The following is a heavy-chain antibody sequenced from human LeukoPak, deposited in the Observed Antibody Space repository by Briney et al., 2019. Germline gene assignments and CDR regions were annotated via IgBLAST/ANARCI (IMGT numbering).Heavy chain of an antibody. CDR1: GFTFSDYY. V-gene: IGHV3-11*01. Sequence: GGSLRLSCAASGFTFSDYYMSWIRQAPGKGLAWVSYISSSGSTIYYADSVKGRFTISRDNAKNSLYLQMNSLRAEDTAVYYCARDEEQWLIPDYWGQGTLVTVSS. CDR3: ARDEEQWLIPDY. D-gene: IGHD6-19*01. J-gene: IGHJ4*02. CDR2: ISSSGSTI.